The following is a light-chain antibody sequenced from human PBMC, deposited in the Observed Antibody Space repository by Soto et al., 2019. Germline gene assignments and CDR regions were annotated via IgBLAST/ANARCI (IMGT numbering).Light chain of an antibody. J-gene: IGLJ2*01. CDR3: GTWDNSLSAVV. CDR1: TANIGDNY. Sequence: QSVFTQPPSVSAAPGQKVTISCSGSTANIGDNYVSWYQQLPGTAPKLLIHENKKRPSGIPDRFSGSKSGTSATLGITGLQTGDEADYYCGTWDNSLSAVVFGGGTKLTVL. CDR2: ENK. V-gene: IGLV1-51*01.